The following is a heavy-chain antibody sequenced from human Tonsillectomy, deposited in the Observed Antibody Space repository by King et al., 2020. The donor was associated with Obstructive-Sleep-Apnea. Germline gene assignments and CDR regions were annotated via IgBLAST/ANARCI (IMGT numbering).Heavy chain of an antibody. CDR2: IRNDGNNK. V-gene: IGHV3-30*02. CDR1: GFTFSVYD. J-gene: IGHJ4*02. Sequence: VQLVQSGGGVVQPGGSLRLSCAASGFTFSVYDMHWVRQAPGKGLEWVAFIRNDGNNKYYADSVKGRFTISRDNSKNTLYLQMNSLTAEDRAVYYCAKDGFGEYDLDFWGQGTLVTVSS. D-gene: IGHD3-10*01. CDR3: AKDGFGEYDLDF.